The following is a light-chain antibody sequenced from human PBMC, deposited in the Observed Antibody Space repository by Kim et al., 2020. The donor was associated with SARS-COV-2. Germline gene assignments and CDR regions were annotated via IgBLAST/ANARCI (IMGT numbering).Light chain of an antibody. J-gene: IGKJ1*01. CDR3: QKYDIATWT. CDR2: AAS. Sequence: DIQLTQSPSSLSASVGDRVTITCRASQGISNSLAWYQQKPGTVPKLLIYAASTLQSGVPSRFSGSGSGTEFTLTISSLQTEDVATYYCQKYDIATWTFGARTKGDIK. V-gene: IGKV1-27*01. CDR1: QGISNS.